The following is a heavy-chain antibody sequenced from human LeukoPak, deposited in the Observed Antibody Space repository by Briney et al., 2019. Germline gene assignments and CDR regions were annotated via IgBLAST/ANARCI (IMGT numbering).Heavy chain of an antibody. J-gene: IGHJ3*02. Sequence: SGTLSLTCAVSGGSISSSNWWSWVRQPPGKGLEWIGEIYHSGSTNYNPSLKSRVTISVDKSKNQFSLKLSSVTAADTAVYYCARRGYYGDYVGDAFDIWGQGTMVTVSS. V-gene: IGHV4-4*02. CDR3: ARRGYYGDYVGDAFDI. CDR1: GGSISSSNW. D-gene: IGHD4-17*01. CDR2: IYHSGST.